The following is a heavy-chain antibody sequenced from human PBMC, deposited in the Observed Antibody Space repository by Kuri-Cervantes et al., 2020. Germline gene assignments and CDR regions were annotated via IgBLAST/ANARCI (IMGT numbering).Heavy chain of an antibody. CDR1: GFKFIDYV. J-gene: IGHJ1*01. CDR3: ARAHYYDSSGYLFQH. CDR2: ISYDGSNK. Sequence: GGSLRLSCGASGFKFIDYVMHWVRQAPGKGLEWVAVISYDGSNKYYADSVKGRFTISRDNSKNTLYLQMNRLKAEDTAVYYCARAHYYDSSGYLFQHWGQGTLVTVSS. D-gene: IGHD3-22*01. V-gene: IGHV3-30-3*01.